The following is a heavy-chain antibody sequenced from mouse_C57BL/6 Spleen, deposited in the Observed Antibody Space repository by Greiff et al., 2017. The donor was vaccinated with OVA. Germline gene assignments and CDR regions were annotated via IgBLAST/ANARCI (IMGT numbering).Heavy chain of an antibody. Sequence: QVQLQQSGAELVRPGASVTLSCKASGYTFTDYEMHWVKQTPVHGLEWIGAIDPETGGTAYNQKFKGKAILTADKSSSTAYMELRSLTSEDSAVYYCTRKGYDGSDYWGQGTTLTVSS. D-gene: IGHD2-2*01. CDR2: IDPETGGT. CDR1: GYTFTDYE. V-gene: IGHV1-15*01. J-gene: IGHJ2*01. CDR3: TRKGYDGSDY.